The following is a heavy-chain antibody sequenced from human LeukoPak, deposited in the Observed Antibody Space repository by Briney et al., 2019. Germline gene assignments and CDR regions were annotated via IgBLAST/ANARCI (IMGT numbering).Heavy chain of an antibody. CDR1: GFTVSSND. CDR2: IYSGGST. J-gene: IGHJ4*02. D-gene: IGHD3-16*01. CDR3: ARVGDEVAYTRGYLDY. V-gene: IGHV3-53*04. Sequence: GGSLRLSCAASGFTVSSNDMSWVRQAPGKGLEWVSVIYSGGSTYYADSVKGRFTISRHSSKNTLYLQMNSLRVEDTAVYYCARVGDEVAYTRGYLDYWGQGTLVTVSS.